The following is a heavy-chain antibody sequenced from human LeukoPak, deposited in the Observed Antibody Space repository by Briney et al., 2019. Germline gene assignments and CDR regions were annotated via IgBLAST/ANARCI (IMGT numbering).Heavy chain of an antibody. J-gene: IGHJ5*02. CDR3: ARRGYSSQFDP. Sequence: SSETLSLTCTVSGGSITSYYRSWIRQPPGKGLEWIGYIYYSGSTNCNPSLKSRVTISVDTSKNQFSLKLSSVTAADTAVYYCARRGYSSQFDPWGQGTLVTVSS. CDR2: IYYSGST. CDR1: GGSITSYY. V-gene: IGHV4-59*01. D-gene: IGHD6-13*01.